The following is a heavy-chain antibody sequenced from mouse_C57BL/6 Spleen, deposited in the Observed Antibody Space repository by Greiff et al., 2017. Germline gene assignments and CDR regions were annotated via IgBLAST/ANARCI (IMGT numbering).Heavy chain of an antibody. D-gene: IGHD1-1*01. J-gene: IGHJ3*01. CDR3: TRSGTTVVKFAY. CDR1: GYTFTDYE. V-gene: IGHV1-15*01. CDR2: IDPETGGT. Sequence: QVQLQQSGAELVRPGASVTLSCKASGYTFTDYEMHWVKQTPVHGLEWIGAIDPETGGTAYNQKFKGKAILTADKSSSTAYMELRSLTSEDSAVYYCTRSGTTVVKFAYWGQGTLVTVSA.